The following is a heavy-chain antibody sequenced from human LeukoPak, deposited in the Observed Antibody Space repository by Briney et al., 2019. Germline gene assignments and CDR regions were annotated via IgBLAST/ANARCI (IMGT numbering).Heavy chain of an antibody. J-gene: IGHJ4*02. CDR3: AKGYSSGRRYFDY. D-gene: IGHD6-19*01. V-gene: IGHV3-23*01. CDR1: GFTFSSYA. CDR2: TSGSGGST. Sequence: GGSLRLSCAASGFTFSSYAMSWVRQAPGKGLEWVSATSGSGGSTYYADSVKGRFTISRDNSKNTLYLQMNSLRAEDTAVYYCAKGYSSGRRYFDYWGQGTLVTVSS.